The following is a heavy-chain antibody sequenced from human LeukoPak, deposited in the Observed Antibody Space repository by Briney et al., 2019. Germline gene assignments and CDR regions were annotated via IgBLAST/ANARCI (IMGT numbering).Heavy chain of an antibody. CDR3: ARAVSGRFDY. V-gene: IGHV4-59*08. D-gene: IGHD6-19*01. Sequence: SETLSLTCTVSGGSMSPYHWGWIRQPPGRGLEWTGYIYYSGSTNYNPSLNSRATISVDTSKNQFSLRLSSVTAADTAIYYCARAVSGRFDYWGQGTLVTVSS. J-gene: IGHJ4*02. CDR2: IYYSGST. CDR1: GGSMSPYH.